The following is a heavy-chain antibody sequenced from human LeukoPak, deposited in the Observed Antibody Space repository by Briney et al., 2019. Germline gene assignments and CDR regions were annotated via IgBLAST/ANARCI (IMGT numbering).Heavy chain of an antibody. CDR2: IRYDGSNK. Sequence: PGGSLRLSCAASGFTFSSYGMHWVRQAPGKGLEWVAFIRYDGSNKYYADSVKGRFTISRDNSKNMLYLQMNSLRAEDTAVYYCAKDLKFRPSTMVRIFDYWGQGTLVTVSS. CDR3: AKDLKFRPSTMVRIFDY. CDR1: GFTFSSYG. J-gene: IGHJ4*02. V-gene: IGHV3-30*02. D-gene: IGHD3-10*01.